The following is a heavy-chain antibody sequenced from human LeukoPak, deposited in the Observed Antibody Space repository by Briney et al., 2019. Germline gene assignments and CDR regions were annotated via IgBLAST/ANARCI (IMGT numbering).Heavy chain of an antibody. CDR3: ARYAGYSVTRFDY. J-gene: IGHJ4*02. V-gene: IGHV3-21*01. CDR2: ISSSSSYI. D-gene: IGHD6-13*01. CDR1: GFTFSSYS. Sequence: GXSLRLSCAASGFTFSSYSMKWVRQAPGKGREWVSSISSSSSYIEYADSGKGRFTIDSDKAKNSLYLQMTSLRAEDTAVYYCARYAGYSVTRFDYWGQGTLVTVSS.